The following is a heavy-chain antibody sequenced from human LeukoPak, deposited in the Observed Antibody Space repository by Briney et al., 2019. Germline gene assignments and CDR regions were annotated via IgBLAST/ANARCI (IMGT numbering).Heavy chain of an antibody. Sequence: SETLSLTCTVSGGSISPYHWSWIRQPPGKGLEWIGYIYYSGSTNYNPSLKSRVTMSVDTSKNQFSLKLTSVTAADTAVYYCARYDFNKYFDYWGQGTLVTVSS. CDR3: ARYDFNKYFDY. CDR2: IYYSGST. D-gene: IGHD3-3*01. J-gene: IGHJ4*02. V-gene: IGHV4-59*01. CDR1: GGSISPYH.